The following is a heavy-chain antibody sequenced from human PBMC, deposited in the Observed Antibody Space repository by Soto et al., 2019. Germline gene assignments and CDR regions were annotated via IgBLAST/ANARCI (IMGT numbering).Heavy chain of an antibody. V-gene: IGHV3-23*01. CDR1: GFTFSSYV. CDR3: AKSPAQYCSGGSCYLDY. D-gene: IGHD2-15*01. Sequence: EVQLLESGGGLVQPGGSLRLSCAASGFTFSSYVMSWVRQAPGKGLEWVSAISGSGGSTYYADSVKGRFTISRDNCKSSRYLQMNSLRAEDTAVYYCAKSPAQYCSGGSCYLDYWGQGTLVTVSS. CDR2: ISGSGGST. J-gene: IGHJ4*02.